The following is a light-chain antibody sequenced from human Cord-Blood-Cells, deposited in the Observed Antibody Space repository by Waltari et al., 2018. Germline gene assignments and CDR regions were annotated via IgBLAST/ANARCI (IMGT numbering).Light chain of an antibody. V-gene: IGKV3-11*01. CDR3: QQRSNWPPYT. J-gene: IGKJ2*01. CDR1: RSVSSY. CDR2: DAS. Sequence: ELVLTQSPATLSLSPGESTTLSCRASRSVSSYLAWYQQKPGQAPRLLIYDASNRATGIPARFSGSGSGTDFTLTISILEPEDFAVYYCQQRSNWPPYTFGQGTKLEIK.